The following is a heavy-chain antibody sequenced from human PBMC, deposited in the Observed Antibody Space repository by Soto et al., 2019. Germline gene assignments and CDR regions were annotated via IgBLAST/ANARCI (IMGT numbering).Heavy chain of an antibody. V-gene: IGHV3-23*01. CDR1: GVTFSSYA. J-gene: IGHJ5*02. CDR2: ISGSGGST. CDR3: APHNYDFWSGTLPGGCFDP. D-gene: IGHD3-3*01. Sequence: WWSLRLSCAASGVTFSSYAMGWVRQAPGKGLKWVSAISGSGGSTYYADSVKGRFTISRDNSKNTLYLQMNSLRAEDTAVYYCAPHNYDFWSGTLPGGCFDPWGQGTLVTVSS.